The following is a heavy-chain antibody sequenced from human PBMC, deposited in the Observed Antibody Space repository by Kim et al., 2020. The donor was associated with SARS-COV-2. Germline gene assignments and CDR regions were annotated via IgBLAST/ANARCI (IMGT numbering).Heavy chain of an antibody. V-gene: IGHV4-4*06. D-gene: IGHD4-17*01. Sequence: SRVTMSVDTSKNQFSLKLSSVTAADTAVYYCAREGPVWAEVTRSRRIFDYWGQGTLVTVSS. J-gene: IGHJ4*02. CDR3: AREGPVWAEVTRSRRIFDY.